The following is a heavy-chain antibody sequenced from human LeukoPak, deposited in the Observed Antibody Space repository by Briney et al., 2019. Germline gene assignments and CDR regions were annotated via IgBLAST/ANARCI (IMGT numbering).Heavy chain of an antibody. CDR3: ARDRDVRSYYYYYGMDV. J-gene: IGHJ6*02. V-gene: IGHV3-53*01. D-gene: IGHD5-24*01. Sequence: GGSLRLSCAASGFTFSSYAMSWVRQAPGKGLEWVSVIYSGGSTYYADSVKGRFAISRDNSKNTLYLQMNSLRAEDTAVYYCARDRDVRSYYYYYGMDVWGQGTTVTVSS. CDR1: GFTFSSYA. CDR2: IYSGGST.